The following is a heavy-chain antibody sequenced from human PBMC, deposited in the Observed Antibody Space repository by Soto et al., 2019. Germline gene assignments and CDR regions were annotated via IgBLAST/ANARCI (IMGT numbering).Heavy chain of an antibody. CDR3: AREGSDITIFGVVISPDYYYHGMDV. Sequence: GASVKVSCKASGYTFTSYGISWVRQAPGQGLEWMGWISAYNGNTNYAQKLQGRVTMTTDTSTSTAYMELRSLRSDDTAVYYCAREGSDITIFGVVISPDYYYHGMDVWGQGTTVTSP. V-gene: IGHV1-18*01. CDR1: GYTFTSYG. J-gene: IGHJ6*02. D-gene: IGHD3-3*01. CDR2: ISAYNGNT.